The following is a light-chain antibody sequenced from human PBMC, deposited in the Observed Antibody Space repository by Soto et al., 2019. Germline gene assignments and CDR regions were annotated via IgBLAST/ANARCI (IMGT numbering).Light chain of an antibody. J-gene: IGKJ5*01. CDR3: QESYYVPIT. CDR1: QDISDV. CDR2: DAS. Sequence: TQLPAPLTASVGDRVNITCQASQDISDVLNWYQQQPGKAPKVLIYDASKLQTGVPSRFSGRGSGKDFTFTIRCLQPDDSGTYYCQESYYVPITYAEGARMEIK. V-gene: IGKV1-33*01.